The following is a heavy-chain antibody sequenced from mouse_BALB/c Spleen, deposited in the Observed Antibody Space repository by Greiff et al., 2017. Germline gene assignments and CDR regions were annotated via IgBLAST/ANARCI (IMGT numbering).Heavy chain of an antibody. CDR2: IRNKANGYTT. J-gene: IGHJ3*01. Sequence: EVKLVESGGGLVQPGGSLRLSCATSGFTFTDYYMSWVRQPPGKALEWLGFIRNKANGYTTEYSASVKGRFTISRDNSQSILYLQMNTLRAEDSATYYCARPLITTATGFAYWGQGTLVTVSA. CDR1: GFTFTDYY. V-gene: IGHV7-3*02. CDR3: ARPLITTATGFAY. D-gene: IGHD1-2*01.